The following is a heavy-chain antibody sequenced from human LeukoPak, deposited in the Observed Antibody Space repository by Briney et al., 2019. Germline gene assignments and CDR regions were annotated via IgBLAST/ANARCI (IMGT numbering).Heavy chain of an antibody. CDR2: ISSSSSYI. D-gene: IGHD5-24*01. Sequence: GGSLRLSCAASGFTFSSYSMNWVRQAPGKGLEWVSCISSSSSYIYYADSVKGRFTISRDNAKNPLYLQVSGLRVEDTAVYFCARDPGPATAAWGAFDIWGQGTVVTVSS. V-gene: IGHV3-21*01. CDR1: GFTFSSYS. J-gene: IGHJ3*02. CDR3: ARDPGPATAAWGAFDI.